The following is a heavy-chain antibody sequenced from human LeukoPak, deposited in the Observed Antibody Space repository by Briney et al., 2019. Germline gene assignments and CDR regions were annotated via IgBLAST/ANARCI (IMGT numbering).Heavy chain of an antibody. D-gene: IGHD2-2*01. CDR2: IIPIFGTA. CDR3: ASRQGYCSTTSCYGFDY. V-gene: IGHV1-69*01. Sequence: VKVSCKASGGTFSSYAISWVRQVPGQGLEWMGGIIPIFGTANYAQKFQGRVTITADESTSTAYMELSSLRSEDTAVYYCASRQGYCSTTSCYGFDYWGQGTLVTVSS. CDR1: GGTFSSYA. J-gene: IGHJ4*02.